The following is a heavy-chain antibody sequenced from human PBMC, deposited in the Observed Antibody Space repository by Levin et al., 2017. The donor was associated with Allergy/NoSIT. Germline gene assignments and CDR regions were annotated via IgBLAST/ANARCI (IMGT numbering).Heavy chain of an antibody. J-gene: IGHJ4*02. Sequence: ASETLSLTCAVYGGSFSGYYWSWIRQPPGKGLEWIGEINHSGSTNYNPSLKSRVTISVDTSKNQFSLKLSSVTAADTAVYYCASDLRDEFGELYWGYWGQGTLVTVSS. D-gene: IGHD3-10*01. CDR3: ASDLRDEFGELYWGY. CDR1: GGSFSGYY. CDR2: INHSGST. V-gene: IGHV4-34*01.